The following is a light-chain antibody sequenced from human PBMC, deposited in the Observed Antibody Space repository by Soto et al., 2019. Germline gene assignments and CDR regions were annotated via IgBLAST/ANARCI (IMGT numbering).Light chain of an antibody. CDR3: SSYTSSSTVV. CDR2: EVG. Sequence: QSALTQPPSVSGSPGQSVTISYTGTSSDVGSYDRVSWYQQPPGTAPKLMIYEVGNRPSGVPDRFSGSKSGNTASLTISGLKPEDEADYYCSSYTSSSTVVFGGGTKLTVL. CDR1: SSDVGSYDR. V-gene: IGLV2-18*02. J-gene: IGLJ2*01.